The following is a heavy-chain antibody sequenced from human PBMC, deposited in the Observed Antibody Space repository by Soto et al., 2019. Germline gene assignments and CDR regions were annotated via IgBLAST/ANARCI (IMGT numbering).Heavy chain of an antibody. CDR1: GYTFTSYG. D-gene: IGHD3-22*01. V-gene: IGHV1-18*01. CDR2: ISAYNGNT. Sequence: GASVKVSCKASGYTFTSYGISWVRQAPGQGLEWLGWISAYNGNTNYAQELQGRVTMTTDTSTSTAYMELRSLRSDDTAVYYCARDYPRMYYYDSSGPNPIEYWGQGTLVTVSS. J-gene: IGHJ4*02. CDR3: ARDYPRMYYYDSSGPNPIEY.